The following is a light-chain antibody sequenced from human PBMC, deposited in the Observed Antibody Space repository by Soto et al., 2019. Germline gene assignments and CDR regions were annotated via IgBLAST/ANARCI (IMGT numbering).Light chain of an antibody. CDR3: QQYDNWPWT. Sequence: EIVMTQSPATLSVSPGERATLSCRASQSVSSSYLAWYQQKPGQAPRLLIYGASSRATGIPDRFSGGGSGTDFTLTISSLQSDDFAVYYCQQYDNWPWTFGQGTKVDIK. J-gene: IGKJ1*01. V-gene: IGKV3D-15*01. CDR2: GAS. CDR1: QSVSSSY.